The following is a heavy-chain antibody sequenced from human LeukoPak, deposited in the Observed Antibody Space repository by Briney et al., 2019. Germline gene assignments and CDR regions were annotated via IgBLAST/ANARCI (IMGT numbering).Heavy chain of an antibody. Sequence: SETLSLTCTVSGGSISSRGYHWAWIRQPPGKGLEWIGCIYYSGNTYYNPSLKSRVTISVDTSKNRFSLSLRSVTAADTAVYNCATVASTCTGGSCYQYYFDYWGQGTLVTVSS. CDR1: GGSISSRGYH. J-gene: IGHJ4*02. CDR2: IYYSGNT. D-gene: IGHD2-15*01. V-gene: IGHV4-39*01. CDR3: ATVASTCTGGSCYQYYFDY.